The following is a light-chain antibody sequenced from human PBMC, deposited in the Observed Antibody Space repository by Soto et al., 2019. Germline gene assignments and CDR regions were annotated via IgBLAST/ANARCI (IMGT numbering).Light chain of an antibody. Sequence: DLQMTQSPSTLSASVGDRVTITCRASQSISSWLAWYQQKPGKAPKLLIYDASSLESGVPSRFSGSGSATEFTLTISSLQPDDFATYYCQQYNSYWTFGQGTQVEIK. CDR1: QSISSW. CDR3: QQYNSYWT. J-gene: IGKJ1*01. CDR2: DAS. V-gene: IGKV1-5*01.